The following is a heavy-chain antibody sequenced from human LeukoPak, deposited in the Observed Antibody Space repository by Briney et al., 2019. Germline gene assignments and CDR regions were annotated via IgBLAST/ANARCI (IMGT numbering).Heavy chain of an antibody. CDR1: GIRFDRYA. J-gene: IGHJ3*01. D-gene: IGHD4/OR15-4a*01. Sequence: GGSLRLSCAASGIRFDRYAMTWVRQAPGKGLEWVSVISYSGYSPYYVDSVKGRFTISRDNSTNTVYLQMNSLRDEDTALYYCAKDSSVLPNALDLWGQGTMVTVSS. CDR2: ISYSGYSP. V-gene: IGHV3-23*01. CDR3: AKDSSVLPNALDL.